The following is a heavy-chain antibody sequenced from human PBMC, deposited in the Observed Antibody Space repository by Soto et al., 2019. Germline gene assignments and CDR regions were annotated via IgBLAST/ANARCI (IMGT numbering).Heavy chain of an antibody. V-gene: IGHV3-23*01. CDR1: GFTFRSYA. CDR2: ISGSGIST. D-gene: IGHD6-19*01. Sequence: GGSLRLSCAASGFTFRSYAMSWVRQAPGKGLEWVSGISGSGISTHYADSVKGRFTVSRDNSKNTLYLQMNSLRAEDTAVYYCARGPGIAVNFDYWGQGTLVTSPQ. CDR3: ARGPGIAVNFDY. J-gene: IGHJ4*02.